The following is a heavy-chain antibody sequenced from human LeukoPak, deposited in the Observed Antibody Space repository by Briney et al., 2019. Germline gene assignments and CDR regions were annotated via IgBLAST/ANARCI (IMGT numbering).Heavy chain of an antibody. Sequence: AETLSLTCVVNGGTFSGYHWSWIRQPPGKGLEWIGEINHSGSTNYNPSLNSRVTLSVDTSKNQFSLKLSSVTAADTAVYYCARGGAHKDVWAKGTTFTVSS. CDR1: GGTFSGYH. J-gene: IGHJ6*04. CDR3: ARGGAHKDV. V-gene: IGHV4-34*01. D-gene: IGHD3-16*01. CDR2: INHSGST.